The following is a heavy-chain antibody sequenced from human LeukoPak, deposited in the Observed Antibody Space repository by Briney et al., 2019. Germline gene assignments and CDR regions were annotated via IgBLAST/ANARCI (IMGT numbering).Heavy chain of an antibody. D-gene: IGHD2-15*01. CDR1: GGSIRSFY. CDR3: ARDLVVEGYYYYGMDV. V-gene: IGHV4-59*01. CDR2: IYHGGST. J-gene: IGHJ6*02. Sequence: SETLSLTCTVSGGSIRSFYWSWIRQPPGKGLEWISYIYHGGSTNYNPSLKSRLTISVDTSKNQFSLKLSSVTAADTAVYYCARDLVVEGYYYYGMDVWGQGTTVTVSS.